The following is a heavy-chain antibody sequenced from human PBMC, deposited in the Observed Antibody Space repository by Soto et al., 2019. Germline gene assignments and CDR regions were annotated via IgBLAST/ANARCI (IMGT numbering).Heavy chain of an antibody. J-gene: IGHJ6*02. V-gene: IGHV3-21*01. CDR1: GFTFSSYS. CDR2: ISSSSSYI. Sequence: LRLSCAASGFTFSSYSMNWVRQAPGKGLEWVSSISSSSSYIYYADSVKGRFTISRDNAKNSLYLQMNSLRAEDTAVYYCARDRDYDMLTGYSYYYYGMDVWGQGTTVTVAS. D-gene: IGHD3-9*01. CDR3: ARDRDYDMLTGYSYYYYGMDV.